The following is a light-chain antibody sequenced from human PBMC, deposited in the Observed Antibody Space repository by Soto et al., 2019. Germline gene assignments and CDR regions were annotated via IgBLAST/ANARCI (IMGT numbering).Light chain of an antibody. CDR2: GAS. CDR1: QSVSSSY. CDR3: QQYGSSLALT. V-gene: IGKV3-20*01. J-gene: IGKJ4*01. Sequence: EIVLTQSPGTLSLSPGERATLSCRASQSVSSSYLAWYQQKPGQAPRVLIYGASSRATGIPDRFSGSGSGTDFTLTISRLEPEECAVYYCQQYGSSLALTFGGGTKVEIK.